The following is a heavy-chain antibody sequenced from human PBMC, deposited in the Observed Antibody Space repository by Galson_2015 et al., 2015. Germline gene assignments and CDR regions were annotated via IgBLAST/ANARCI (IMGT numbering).Heavy chain of an antibody. D-gene: IGHD1-14*01. Sequence: SLRLSCAASGFIFRNYWMVWVRQTPAKGLEWVAKIRYDGSQTFYVDSVKGRFTISRDNAENSLYLQMNSLRADDTAVYYSARDANRGGEFDYWGQGALVTVSS. J-gene: IGHJ4*02. CDR2: IRYDGSQT. CDR1: GFIFRNYW. V-gene: IGHV3-7*03. CDR3: ARDANRGGEFDY.